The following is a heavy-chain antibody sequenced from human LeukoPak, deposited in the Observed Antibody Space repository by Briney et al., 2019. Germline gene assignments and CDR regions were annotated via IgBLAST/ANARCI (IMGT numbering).Heavy chain of an antibody. CDR2: INAGNGNT. V-gene: IGHV1-3*01. Sequence: ASVKVSCKASGYTFTSYAMHWVRQAPGQRLEWMGWINAGNGNTKYSQKFQGRVTITRDTSASTAYMELSSLRSEDTAMYYCARVGYYDSSGYYGSYYYYGMDVWGQGTTVTVSS. D-gene: IGHD3-22*01. J-gene: IGHJ6*02. CDR3: ARVGYYDSSGYYGSYYYYGMDV. CDR1: GYTFTSYA.